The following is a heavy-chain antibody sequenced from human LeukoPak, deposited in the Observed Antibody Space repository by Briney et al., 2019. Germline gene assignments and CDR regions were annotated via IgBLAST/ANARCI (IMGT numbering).Heavy chain of an antibody. V-gene: IGHV1-69*06. CDR1: GGTFIIYA. J-gene: IGHJ5*02. D-gene: IGHD6-13*01. Sequence: GASVTVSFTASGGTFIIYAISWVRQAPGQGVEWMGGIIPIFGTANYAQKFQGRVTITADKSTSTAYLELSSLRSEDTAVYYCARDGIAARFDPWGQGTLVTVSS. CDR3: ARDGIAARFDP. CDR2: IIPIFGTA.